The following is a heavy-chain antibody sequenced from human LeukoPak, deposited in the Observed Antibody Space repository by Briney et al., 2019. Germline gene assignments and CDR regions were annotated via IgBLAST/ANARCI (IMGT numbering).Heavy chain of an antibody. CDR1: GFTFSSYG. V-gene: IGHV3-30*02. CDR2: IWYDGSNK. CDR3: AKGLTDCSSTSCYYYYYMDV. Sequence: GGSLRLSCAASGFTFSSYGMHWVRQAPGKGLEWVVVIWYDGSNKYYADSVKGRFTISRDNSKNTLYLQMNSLRAEDTAVYYCAKGLTDCSSTSCYYYYYMDVWGKGTTVTVSS. J-gene: IGHJ6*03. D-gene: IGHD2-2*01.